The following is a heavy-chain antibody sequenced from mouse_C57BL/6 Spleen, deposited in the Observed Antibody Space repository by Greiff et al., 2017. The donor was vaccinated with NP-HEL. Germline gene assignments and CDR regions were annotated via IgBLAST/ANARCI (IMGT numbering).Heavy chain of an antibody. CDR1: GYSFTGYY. CDR2: INPSTGGT. D-gene: IGHD1-2*01. V-gene: IGHV1-42*01. CDR3: AKRPRTAYYFDY. J-gene: IGHJ2*01. Sequence: EVKVVESGPELVKPGASVKISCKASGYSFTGYYMNWVKQSPEKSLEWIGEINPSTGGTTYNQKFKAKATLTVDKSSSTAYMQLKSLTSEDSAVYYCAKRPRTAYYFDYWGQGTTLTVSS.